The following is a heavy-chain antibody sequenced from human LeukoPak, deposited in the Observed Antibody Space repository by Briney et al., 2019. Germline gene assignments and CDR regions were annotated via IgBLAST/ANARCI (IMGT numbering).Heavy chain of an antibody. CDR3: ARERTGYSSGSGDFGY. CDR1: GYTFTSYY. D-gene: IGHD6-19*01. CDR2: VNPSGGST. V-gene: IGHV1-46*01. J-gene: IGHJ4*02. Sequence: GASVKVSCKASGYTFTSYYMHWVRQAPGQGLEWVGIVNPSGGSTSYAQKFQGRVTMTRDTSTSTVYMELSSLRSEDTAVYYCARERTGYSSGSGDFGYWGQGTLVTVSS.